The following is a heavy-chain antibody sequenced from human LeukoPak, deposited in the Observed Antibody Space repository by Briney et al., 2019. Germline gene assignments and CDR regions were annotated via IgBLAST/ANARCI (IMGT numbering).Heavy chain of an antibody. D-gene: IGHD3-10*01. V-gene: IGHV3-11*01. J-gene: IGHJ6*02. CDR3: ARDQGPNYYGSGSIQYGMDV. CDR1: GFTFSDYY. Sequence: GGSLRLSCAASGFTFSDYYMSWIRQAPGKGLEWVSYISSSGSTIYYADSVKGRFTISRDNAKNSLYLQMNCLRAEDTAVYYCARDQGPNYYGSGSIQYGMDVWGQGTTVTVSS. CDR2: ISSSGSTI.